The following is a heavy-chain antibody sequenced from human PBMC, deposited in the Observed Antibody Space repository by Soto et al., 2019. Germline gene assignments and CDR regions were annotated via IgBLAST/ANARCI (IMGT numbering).Heavy chain of an antibody. Sequence: GSLRLSCAASGFTFSDFGMHWVRQSPGKGLEWVAVISFEGSNKYFAESVKGRFTISRDDSKNTVYLQMNSLRPEDTAVYFCARDLTDYNYEYKFGFWGQGTLVTVSS. J-gene: IGHJ4*02. CDR2: ISFEGSNK. CDR3: ARDLTDYNYEYKFGF. V-gene: IGHV3-30*03. D-gene: IGHD4-4*01. CDR1: GFTFSDFG.